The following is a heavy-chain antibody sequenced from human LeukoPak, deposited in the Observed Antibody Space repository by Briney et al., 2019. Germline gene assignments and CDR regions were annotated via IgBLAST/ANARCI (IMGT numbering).Heavy chain of an antibody. CDR1: GFTFSSYA. CDR3: AKGLSYDFWSGYYRYFDY. J-gene: IGHJ4*02. Sequence: PGGSLRLSCAASGFTFSSYAMSWVRLAPGKGLEWVSAISGSGGSTYYADSMKGRFTISRDNSKNTLYLQMNSLRAEDTAVYYCAKGLSYDFWSGYYRYFDYWGQGTLVTVSS. CDR2: ISGSGGST. D-gene: IGHD3-3*01. V-gene: IGHV3-23*01.